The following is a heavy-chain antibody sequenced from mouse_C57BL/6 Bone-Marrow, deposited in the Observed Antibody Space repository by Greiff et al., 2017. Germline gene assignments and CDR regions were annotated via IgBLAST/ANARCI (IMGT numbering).Heavy chain of an antibody. V-gene: IGHV5-17*01. D-gene: IGHD2-3*01. CDR1: GFTFSDYG. J-gene: IGHJ2*01. Sequence: EVKLVESGGGLVKPGGSLKLSCAASGFTFSDYGMHWVRQAPEKGLEWVAYISSGSSTIYYADTVKGRFTISRDNAKTTLFLQMTSLRSEDTAMYYCARGGLLRFDFDYWGQGTTLTVSS. CDR2: ISSGSSTI. CDR3: ARGGLLRFDFDY.